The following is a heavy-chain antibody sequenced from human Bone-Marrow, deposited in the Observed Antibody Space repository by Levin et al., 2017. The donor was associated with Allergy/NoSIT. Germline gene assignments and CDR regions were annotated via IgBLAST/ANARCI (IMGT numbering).Heavy chain of an antibody. CDR3: ARMGDTAMVDPFDY. D-gene: IGHD5-18*01. V-gene: IGHV4-59*01. J-gene: IGHJ4*02. Sequence: MSGGFLRLSCTVSGGSISNYYWSWIRQPPGKGLEWIGYIYYSGTTNYNPSLKSRVTISVDTSKSQFSLKLTSVTAADTAIYYCARMGDTAMVDPFDYWGQGTLVTVSS. CDR1: GGSISNYY. CDR2: IYYSGTT.